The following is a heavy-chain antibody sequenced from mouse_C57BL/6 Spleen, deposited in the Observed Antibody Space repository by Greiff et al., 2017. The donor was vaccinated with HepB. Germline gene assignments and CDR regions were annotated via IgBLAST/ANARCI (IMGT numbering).Heavy chain of an antibody. CDR2: ISSGSSTI. V-gene: IGHV5-17*01. CDR3: AIITTVVATRYFDV. D-gene: IGHD1-1*01. Sequence: DVQLQESGGGLVKPGGSLKLSCAASGFTFSDYGMHWVRQAPEKGLVWVAYISSGSSTIYYADTVKGLFTISRDNAKNTLFLQMTSLRSEDTAMYYCAIITTVVATRYFDVWGTGTTVTVSS. CDR1: GFTFSDYG. J-gene: IGHJ1*03.